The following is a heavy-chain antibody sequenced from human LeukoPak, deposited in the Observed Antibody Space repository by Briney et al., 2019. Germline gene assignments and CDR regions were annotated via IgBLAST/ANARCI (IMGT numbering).Heavy chain of an antibody. V-gene: IGHV1-3*01. CDR1: GYTFTNYV. D-gene: IGHD3-22*01. CDR3: ARERDYYDRNGYPNNWFDP. CDR2: INADNGNT. J-gene: IGHJ5*02. Sequence: ASVKVSCKASGYTFTNYVMSWVRQAPGQSFEWMGWINADNGNTKYSQKFQGRVTITIDTSASTAYMELRSLKSEDTAVYYCARERDYYDRNGYPNNWFDPWGQGTLVTVSS.